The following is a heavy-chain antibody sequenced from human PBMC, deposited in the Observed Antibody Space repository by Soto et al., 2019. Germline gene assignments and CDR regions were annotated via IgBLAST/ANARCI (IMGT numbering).Heavy chain of an antibody. V-gene: IGHV3-15*05. CDR3: STGSTFSGSVFDY. CDR1: GVSFRTTW. Sequence: EVQLVESGGGLVKPGGSLRLSCAASGVSFRTTWMAWVRQAPGKGLEWVGRIKSKSAGETTDYADTVKGRFTTSRDDYKHTLYLHMDSLEPGDAGVYYCSTGSTFSGSVFDYWGQGTVATVSS. D-gene: IGHD1-26*01. J-gene: IGHJ4*02. CDR2: IKSKSAGETT.